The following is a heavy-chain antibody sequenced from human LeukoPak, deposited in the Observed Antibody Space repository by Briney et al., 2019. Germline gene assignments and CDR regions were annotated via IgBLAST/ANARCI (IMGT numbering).Heavy chain of an antibody. V-gene: IGHV1-69*13. CDR2: IIPIFGTT. Sequence: GASVKVSCEASGGSLSSYAISWVRQAPGRGLEWMGGIIPIFGTTNYAQKFQGRVTITADESTSTAYMELSSLRSEDTAVYYCARDRGDFAPHYYFDYWGQGTLVTVSS. J-gene: IGHJ4*02. CDR1: GGSLSSYA. D-gene: IGHD2-21*02. CDR3: ARDRGDFAPHYYFDY.